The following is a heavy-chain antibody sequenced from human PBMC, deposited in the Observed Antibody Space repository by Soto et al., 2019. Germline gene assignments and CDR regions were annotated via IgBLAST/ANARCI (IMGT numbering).Heavy chain of an antibody. J-gene: IGHJ6*02. CDR1: GGTFSSYT. D-gene: IGHD2-15*01. CDR3: ARDGGYAGPYGMDV. V-gene: IGHV1-69*08. Sequence: QVQLVQSGAEVKKPGSSVKVSCKASGGTFSSYTISWVRQAPGQGLEWMGRIIPILGIANYAQKFQGRVTITADKSTSTAYMELSSLRSEDTAVYYCARDGGYAGPYGMDVWGHETTVTDSS. CDR2: IIPILGIA.